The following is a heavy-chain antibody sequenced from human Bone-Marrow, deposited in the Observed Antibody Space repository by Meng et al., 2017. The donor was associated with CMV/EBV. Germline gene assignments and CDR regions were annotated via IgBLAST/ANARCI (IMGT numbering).Heavy chain of an antibody. CDR3: AREAPVAVLRGYYYYGMDV. CDR1: GFTFNKYA. J-gene: IGHJ6*02. CDR2: IYSGGST. D-gene: IGHD6-19*01. Sequence: GESLKISCAASGFTFNKYAMSWVRQAPGKGLEWVSVIYSGGSTYYADSVKGRFTISRDNSKNTLYLQMNSLRAEDTAVYYCAREAPVAVLRGYYYYGMDVWGQGPTVTVSS. V-gene: IGHV3-53*01.